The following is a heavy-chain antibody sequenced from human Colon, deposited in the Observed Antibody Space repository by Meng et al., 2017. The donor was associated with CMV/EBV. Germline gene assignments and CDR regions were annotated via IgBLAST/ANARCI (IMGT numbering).Heavy chain of an antibody. J-gene: IGHJ4*02. CDR2: INHGGST. CDR3: ARGGDGANGYDQDTWTFDH. D-gene: IGHD5-12*01. V-gene: IGHV4-34*01. Sequence: GSLRLSCAVDGGSFSGYMWTWIRLSPGKGLEWIGEINHGGSTNYSPSPKSRVAISVDMSKKQFSLKLKSVTAADAAVYYCARGGDGANGYDQDTWTFDHWGQGTLVTVSS. CDR1: GGSFSGYM.